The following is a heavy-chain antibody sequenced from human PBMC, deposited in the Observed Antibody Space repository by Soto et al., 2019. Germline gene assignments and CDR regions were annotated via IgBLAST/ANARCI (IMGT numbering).Heavy chain of an antibody. V-gene: IGHV1-46*01. J-gene: IGHJ4*02. CDR2: INPSGGST. D-gene: IGHD3-9*01. CDR1: GYTFTSYY. Sequence: SCKASGYTFTSYYMHWVRQAPGQGLEWMGIINPSGGSTSYAQKFQGRVTMTRNTSTSTVYMELSSLRSEDTAVYYCARDPHLLRYFDWKFDYWGQGTLVTVSS. CDR3: ARDPHLLRYFDWKFDY.